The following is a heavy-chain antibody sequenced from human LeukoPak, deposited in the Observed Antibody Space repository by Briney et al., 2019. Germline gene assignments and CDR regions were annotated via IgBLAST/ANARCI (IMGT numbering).Heavy chain of an antibody. CDR3: ARATGYSSGRVPEPANY. V-gene: IGHV1-3*01. CDR1: GFTFTSYA. D-gene: IGHD6-19*01. Sequence: PGGSLRLSCAASGFTFTSYAMHWVRQAPGQRLEWMGWINAGNGNTKYSQKFQGRVTITRDTSASTAYMELSSLRSEDTAVYYCARATGYSSGRVPEPANYWGQGTLVTVSS. CDR2: INAGNGNT. J-gene: IGHJ4*02.